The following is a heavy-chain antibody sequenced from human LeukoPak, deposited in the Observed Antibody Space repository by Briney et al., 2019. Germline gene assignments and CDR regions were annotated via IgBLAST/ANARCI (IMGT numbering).Heavy chain of an antibody. CDR1: GYTFTGYY. J-gene: IGHJ4*02. CDR3: ARFGFRYCSSTSCYAFDC. V-gene: IGHV1-2*02. CDR2: INPNSGGT. Sequence: GASVKVSCKASGYTFTGYYMHWVRQAPGQGLEWMGWINPNSGGTNYAQKFQGRVTMTRDTSISTAYMELSRLRSDDTAVYYCARFGFRYCSSTSCYAFDCWGQGTLVTVSS. D-gene: IGHD2-2*01.